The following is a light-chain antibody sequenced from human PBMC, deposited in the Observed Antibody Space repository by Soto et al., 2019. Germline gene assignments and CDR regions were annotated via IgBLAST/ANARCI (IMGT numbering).Light chain of an antibody. CDR2: EAS. J-gene: IGKJ5*01. CDR3: QQLYTLPFT. CDR1: HDISTF. Sequence: DLQMTQSPSTLSASVGHRVTITRWASHDISTFLAWYQQKPGKAPKLLIYEASTLQSGVPSRFSGSGSGTEFTLTISGLLPEDFAAYHCQQLYTLPFTFGQGTRLEIK. V-gene: IGKV1-9*01.